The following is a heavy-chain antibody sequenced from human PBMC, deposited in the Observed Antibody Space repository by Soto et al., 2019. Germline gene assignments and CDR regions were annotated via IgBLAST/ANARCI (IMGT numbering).Heavy chain of an antibody. D-gene: IGHD3-9*01. CDR1: GYTFTGYY. CDR3: ARGYYDILTGDVEVDYYHGLDV. Sequence: ASVKVSCKASGYTFTGYYMHWVRQAPGQGLEWMGWINPNSGGTNYAQKFQGWVTMTRDTSISTAYMELSSLGSEDTAVYYCARGYYDILTGDVEVDYYHGLDVWGQGTTVTVSS. V-gene: IGHV1-2*04. J-gene: IGHJ6*02. CDR2: INPNSGGT.